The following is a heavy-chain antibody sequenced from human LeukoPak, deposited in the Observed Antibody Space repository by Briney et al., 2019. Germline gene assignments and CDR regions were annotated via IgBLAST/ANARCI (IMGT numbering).Heavy chain of an antibody. V-gene: IGHV3-7*01. CDR2: INEDESEK. Sequence: PGGSLRLSCVASGLTFSNFWMTWVRQAPGKGLEWVANINEDESEKYYVVSVKGRFTISRDNAKNTLYLQMNSLRAEDTAVYYCARRSGSGNYYYFDYWGQGTLVTVSS. J-gene: IGHJ4*02. D-gene: IGHD3-10*01. CDR1: GLTFSNFW. CDR3: ARRSGSGNYYYFDY.